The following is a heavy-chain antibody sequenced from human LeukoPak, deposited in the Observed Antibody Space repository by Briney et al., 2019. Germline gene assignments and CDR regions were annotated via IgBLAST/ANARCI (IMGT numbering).Heavy chain of an antibody. D-gene: IGHD2-15*01. Sequence: GGSLRLSFAASGFTVSSNYMSWVRQAPGKGLEWVSIIYSGGSTFYADSVKGRFTISRDNSKNTLYLQMNSLRAEDTAVYYCARGGSYLSAFDIWGQGTMVTVSS. CDR2: IYSGGST. CDR3: ARGGSYLSAFDI. J-gene: IGHJ3*02. V-gene: IGHV3-53*01. CDR1: GFTVSSNY.